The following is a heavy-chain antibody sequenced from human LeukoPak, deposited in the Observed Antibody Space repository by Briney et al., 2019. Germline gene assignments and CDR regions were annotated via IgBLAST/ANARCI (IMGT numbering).Heavy chain of an antibody. J-gene: IGHJ4*02. CDR3: ARHSPYYYGSGSYYYYFDY. CDR2: ISAYNGNT. Sequence: ASVKVSCKASGYTFTSYGISWVRQAPGQGLEWMGWISAYNGNTNYAQKSQGRVTMTTDTSTSTAYMELRSLRSDDTAVYYCARHSPYYYGSGSYYYYFDYWGQGTLVTVSS. D-gene: IGHD3-10*01. V-gene: IGHV1-18*01. CDR1: GYTFTSYG.